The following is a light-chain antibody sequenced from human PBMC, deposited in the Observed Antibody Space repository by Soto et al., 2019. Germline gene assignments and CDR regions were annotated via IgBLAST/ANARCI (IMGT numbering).Light chain of an antibody. J-gene: IGKJ1*01. CDR3: QQYNSFPK. V-gene: IGKV1-5*03. Sequence: DIQMTQSPSTLSASVGDRVTITCRASQSISSWLAWYQQKPGKAPKLLIYKASSLESGVPSRFSGSGSGTEVTLNIRSLQTDDFANYYCQQYNSFPKFGQETKVEIK. CDR2: KAS. CDR1: QSISSW.